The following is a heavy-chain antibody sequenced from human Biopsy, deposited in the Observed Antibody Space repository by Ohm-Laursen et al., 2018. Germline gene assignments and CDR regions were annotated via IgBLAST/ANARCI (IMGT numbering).Heavy chain of an antibody. Sequence: SLRLSCTACGFTFPTYAMNWVRQAPGKGLEWVAHIDVSDYNTYYADSVRGRFTISRDNSKQMVHLEINSLTADDTAVYYCVKQWGGYNFDSWGQGTLVTVSS. CDR3: VKQWGGYNFDS. J-gene: IGHJ5*01. CDR1: GFTFPTYA. CDR2: IDVSDYNT. D-gene: IGHD1-14*01. V-gene: IGHV3-23*01.